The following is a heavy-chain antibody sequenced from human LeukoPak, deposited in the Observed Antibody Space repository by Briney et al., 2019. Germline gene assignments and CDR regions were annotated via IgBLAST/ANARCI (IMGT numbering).Heavy chain of an antibody. J-gene: IGHJ4*02. D-gene: IGHD7-27*01. Sequence: GGSLRLSCAASGFTFSNYAMTWVGQAPGKGLECVSGIIFSGTNTYYADSVKGRFTISRDNSKNTVYLHMNSLRAEDTAVYYCAKDRSFSFPGAFDNWGQGTLVTVSS. CDR1: GFTFSNYA. CDR2: IIFSGTNT. V-gene: IGHV3-23*01. CDR3: AKDRSFSFPGAFDN.